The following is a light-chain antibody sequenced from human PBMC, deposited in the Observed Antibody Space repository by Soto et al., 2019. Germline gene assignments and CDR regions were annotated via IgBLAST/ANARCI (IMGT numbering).Light chain of an antibody. CDR3: QHYNNRPLT. J-gene: IGKJ4*01. CDR1: QSVRSD. CDR2: GAS. V-gene: IGKV3-15*01. Sequence: EIVLTQSPGTLSLSPWERATLSCRASQSVRSDLAWYQHKPGQAPRLLIYGASTRATGIPVRFSGSGSGTEFTLTISSLQSEDFAVYYCQHYNNRPLTFGGGTKVDIK.